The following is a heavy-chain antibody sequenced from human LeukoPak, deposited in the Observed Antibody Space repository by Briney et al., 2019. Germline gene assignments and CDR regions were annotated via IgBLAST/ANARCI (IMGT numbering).Heavy chain of an antibody. CDR1: GFTFSDYY. D-gene: IGHD6-13*01. V-gene: IGHV3-11*06. CDR3: ARATFYSSSWYSGSVDV. J-gene: IGHJ6*02. CDR2: ISSSSSYT. Sequence: PGGSLRLSCAASGFTFSDYYMSWIRQAPGKGLEWVSYISSSSSYTNYADSVKGRFTISRDNAKNTLYLQMNSLRAEDTAVYYCARATFYSSSWYSGSVDVWGQGTTVTVSS.